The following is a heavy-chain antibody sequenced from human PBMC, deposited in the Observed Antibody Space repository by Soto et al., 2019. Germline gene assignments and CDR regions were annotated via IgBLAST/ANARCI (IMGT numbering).Heavy chain of an antibody. CDR1: GYTFTSYA. CDR2: INAGNGNT. D-gene: IGHD3-22*01. Sequence: ASVKVSCKASGYTFTSYAMRWVRQAPGQRLEWMGWINAGNGNTKYSQKFQGRVTITRDTSASTAYMELSSLRSEDTAVYYCAREFFGYDSSGLYYYYGMDVWGQGTTVTVSS. V-gene: IGHV1-3*01. J-gene: IGHJ6*02. CDR3: AREFFGYDSSGLYYYYGMDV.